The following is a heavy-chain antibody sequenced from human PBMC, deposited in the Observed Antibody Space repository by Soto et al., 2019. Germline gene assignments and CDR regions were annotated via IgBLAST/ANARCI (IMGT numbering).Heavy chain of an antibody. V-gene: IGHV1-8*01. J-gene: IGHJ4*02. D-gene: IGHD6-19*01. CDR3: AVGFRSGWVFDY. CDR1: GYTFTSSD. CDR2: MHPKSGIT. Sequence: QVPLVQSGAEVKKPGASVKVSCKASGYTFTSSDISWVRQATGQGLEWFGWMHPKSGITGYTQKFQGRVTMTRNTSIRTAYMELSSLRSEDTAVYYCAVGFRSGWVFDYWGQGALVTVSS.